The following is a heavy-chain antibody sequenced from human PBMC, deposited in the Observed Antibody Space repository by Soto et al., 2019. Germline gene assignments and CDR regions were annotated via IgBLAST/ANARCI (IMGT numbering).Heavy chain of an antibody. CDR3: ARTRVYDSYSYYGMAV. Sequence: PSQTLSLTCAISGDSVSSNDATWDWIRQSPSRGLEWLGRTYYRSKWYNDYAITVKSRITINPDTSKNQFSLQLNSVTPEDTAVYFCARTRVYDSYSYYGMAVWGQGTTVTVSS. CDR2: TYYRSKWYN. J-gene: IGHJ6*02. CDR1: GDSVSSNDAT. V-gene: IGHV6-1*01. D-gene: IGHD5-18*01.